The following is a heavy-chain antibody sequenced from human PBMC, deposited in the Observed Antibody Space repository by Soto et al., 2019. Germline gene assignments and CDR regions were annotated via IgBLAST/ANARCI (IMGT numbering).Heavy chain of an antibody. J-gene: IGHJ1*01. CDR2: IIPIFGTA. CDR3: AKDLTRQLAYWLAH. D-gene: IGHD6-6*01. V-gene: IGHV1-69*13. CDR1: GGTFSSYA. Sequence: SVKLACKASGGTFSSYAISWVRQAPGQGLEWMGGIIPIFGTANYAQKFQGRVTITADESTSTAYMELSSLRSEDTAVYYCAKDLTRQLAYWLAHWGQGTQVLVSS.